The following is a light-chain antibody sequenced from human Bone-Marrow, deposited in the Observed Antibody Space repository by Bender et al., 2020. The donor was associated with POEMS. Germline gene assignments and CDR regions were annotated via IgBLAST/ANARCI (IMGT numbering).Light chain of an antibody. CDR2: QDS. Sequence: SYELTQPPSVSVSPGQTSTITCSGDELGDKFASWYQQRPGQSPVLVIYQDSKRPTGIPERFSGSNSGNTATLTISGTQPMDEADYFCQAWDSPSTSWVFGGGTRLTVL. V-gene: IGLV3-1*01. CDR1: ELGDKF. CDR3: QAWDSPSTSWV. J-gene: IGLJ3*02.